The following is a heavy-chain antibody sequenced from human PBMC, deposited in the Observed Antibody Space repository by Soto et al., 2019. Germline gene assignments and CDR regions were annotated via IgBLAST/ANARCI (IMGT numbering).Heavy chain of an antibody. D-gene: IGHD1-1*01. J-gene: IGHJ3*01. Sequence: DVQLVESGGGLIQPGESLRLSCAAFGLTISGKKYVAWVRQAPGKGLEWVSALYGVDGSFYADSVTGRFTTSSDSSKTAVYLQMNDLKPDDTAVYYCATWRERENAFDVWGQGTTVTIAS. CDR3: ATWRERENAFDV. CDR1: GLTISGKKY. CDR2: LYGVDGS. V-gene: IGHV3-53*01.